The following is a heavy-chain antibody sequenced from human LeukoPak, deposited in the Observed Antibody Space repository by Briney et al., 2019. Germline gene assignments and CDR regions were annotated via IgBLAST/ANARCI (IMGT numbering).Heavy chain of an antibody. D-gene: IGHD4-23*01. CDR3: ARGVRRHNWFDP. V-gene: IGHV4-30-2*01. CDR2: IYHSGST. J-gene: IGHJ5*02. CDR1: GGSISSGGYS. Sequence: SQTLSLTCVVSGGSISSGGYSWSWIRQPPGKGLEWIGYIYHSGSTYYNPSLKSRVTISVDRSKNQFSLKLSSVTAADTAVYYCARGVRRHNWFDPWGQGTLVTVSS.